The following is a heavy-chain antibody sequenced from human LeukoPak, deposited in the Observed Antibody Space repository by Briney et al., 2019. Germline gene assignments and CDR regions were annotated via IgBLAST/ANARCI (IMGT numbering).Heavy chain of an antibody. CDR1: GFTFSSYG. Sequence: PGRSLRLSCAASGFTFSSYGMHRVRQAPGKGLEWVAVIWYDGSNKYYADSVKGRFTISRDNSKNTLYLQMNSLRAEDTAVCYCARDAATGYSGYEVFDYWGQGTLVTVSS. J-gene: IGHJ4*02. CDR2: IWYDGSNK. D-gene: IGHD5-12*01. CDR3: ARDAATGYSGYEVFDY. V-gene: IGHV3-33*01.